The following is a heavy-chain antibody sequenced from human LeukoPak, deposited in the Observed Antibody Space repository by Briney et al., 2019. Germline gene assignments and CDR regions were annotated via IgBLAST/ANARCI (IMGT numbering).Heavy chain of an antibody. CDR1: GGSISRTNW. CDR2: ISLSGRT. V-gene: IGHV4-4*02. CDR3: SRESGAFSPFGY. J-gene: IGHJ4*02. D-gene: IGHD1-26*01. Sequence: KPSETLSLTCDVSGGSISRTNWWRWVRQSPGQGLEWIGEISLSGRTNYNPSLQSRVTMSLDESKNQLSLDLASVTAADTAVYYCSRESGAFSPFGYWGQGTLVTVHS.